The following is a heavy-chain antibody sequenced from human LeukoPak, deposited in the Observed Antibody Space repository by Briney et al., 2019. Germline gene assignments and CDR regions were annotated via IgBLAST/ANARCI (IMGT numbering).Heavy chain of an antibody. V-gene: IGHV4-30-4*08. D-gene: IGHD1-26*01. Sequence: SETLSLTCTVSGGSISSGDYYWSWIRQPPGKGLEWIGYIYYSGSTYYNPSLKSRVTISVDTSKNQFSLKLSSVTAADTAVYYCARDAKWESHAFGIWGQGTMVTVSS. CDR1: GGSISSGDYY. J-gene: IGHJ3*02. CDR2: IYYSGST. CDR3: ARDAKWESHAFGI.